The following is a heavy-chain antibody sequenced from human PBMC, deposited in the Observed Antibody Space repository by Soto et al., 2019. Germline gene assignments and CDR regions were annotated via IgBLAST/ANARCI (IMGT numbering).Heavy chain of an antibody. Sequence: PGESLKISCRGSGYSFTSYLICWVRQMPVKGLEWMGIIYPGDSYTNYSPSFQGHVTISADKSISTAYLQWSSLKASDTAMYYCARSRDGYKFDYFGQGILVTFSS. CDR3: ARSRDGYKFDY. CDR2: IYPGDSYT. CDR1: GYSFTSYL. J-gene: IGHJ4*02. D-gene: IGHD5-12*01. V-gene: IGHV5-10-1*01.